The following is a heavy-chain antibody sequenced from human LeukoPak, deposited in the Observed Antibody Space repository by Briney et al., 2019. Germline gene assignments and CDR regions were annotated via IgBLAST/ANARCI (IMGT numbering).Heavy chain of an antibody. J-gene: IGHJ5*02. V-gene: IGHV3-23*01. Sequence: GGSLRLSCAASEFTFSSYAMSWVRQAPGKGLEWVSAISGSGGSTYYADSVKGRFTISRDNSKNTLYLQMNSLRAEDTAVYYCAKDRSEPYGDCLFCWFHPGGQEPL. CDR1: EFTFSSYA. CDR3: AKDRSEPYGDCLFCWFHP. D-gene: IGHD4-17*01. CDR2: ISGSGGST.